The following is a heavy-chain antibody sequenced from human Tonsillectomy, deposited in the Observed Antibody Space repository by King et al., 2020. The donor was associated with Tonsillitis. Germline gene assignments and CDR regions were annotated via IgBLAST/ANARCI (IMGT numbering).Heavy chain of an antibody. CDR2: INPNNGDT. V-gene: IGHV1-2*02. J-gene: IGHJ4*02. D-gene: IGHD2-15*01. Sequence: QLVQSGAEVKKPGASVKVSCKASGYTFTDYYMHWVRQAPGQGLEWMGWINPNNGDTNYAQKFQGRVTMTRDTSLSTAYMELSRLSSDDTAMYYCARDLGCSGGSCDSEDFDYWGQGTLVTVSS. CDR3: ARDLGCSGGSCDSEDFDY. CDR1: GYTFTDYY.